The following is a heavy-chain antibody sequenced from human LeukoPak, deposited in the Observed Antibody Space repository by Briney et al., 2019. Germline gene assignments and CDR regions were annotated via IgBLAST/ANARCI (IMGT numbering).Heavy chain of an antibody. Sequence: GGSLRLSCAASGFTFSSYEMNWVRQAPGKGLEWVSYISSSGSTIYYADSVKGRFTISRDNSKNMLYLQMNSLRADDTALYSSTKGPQVGSGYHPDYWGQGTLVTVSS. CDR2: ISSSGSTI. CDR3: TKGPQVGSGYHPDY. J-gene: IGHJ4*02. V-gene: IGHV3-48*03. D-gene: IGHD3-22*01. CDR1: GFTFSSYE.